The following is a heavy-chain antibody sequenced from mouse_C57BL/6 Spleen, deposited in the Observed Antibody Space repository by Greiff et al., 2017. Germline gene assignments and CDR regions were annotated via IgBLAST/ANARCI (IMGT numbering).Heavy chain of an antibody. CDR3: ARWDYYVSSPGFAY. Sequence: QVQLQQPGAELVKPGASVTMSCKASGYTFTSYWITWVKQRPGQGLEWIGDISPGSGSTNYNEKFKSKATLTVDTSSSTAYMQLSSLTAEDAAVYDCARWDYYVSSPGFAYWGQGTLVTVSA. D-gene: IGHD1-1*01. J-gene: IGHJ3*01. V-gene: IGHV1-55*01. CDR2: ISPGSGST. CDR1: GYTFTSYW.